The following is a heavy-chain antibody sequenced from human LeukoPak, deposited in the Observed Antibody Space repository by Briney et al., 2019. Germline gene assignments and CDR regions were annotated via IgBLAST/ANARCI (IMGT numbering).Heavy chain of an antibody. CDR2: TYYSGST. CDR3: ARGGIRTIDY. Sequence: PSETLSLTCTVSGGSISSGGYYWSWIRQHPGKGLEWIGYTYYSGSTYYNPSLKSRVTISVDTSKNQFSLKLSSVTAADTAVYYCARGGIRTIDYWGQGTLVTVSS. CDR1: GGSISSGGYY. D-gene: IGHD1-14*01. V-gene: IGHV4-31*03. J-gene: IGHJ4*02.